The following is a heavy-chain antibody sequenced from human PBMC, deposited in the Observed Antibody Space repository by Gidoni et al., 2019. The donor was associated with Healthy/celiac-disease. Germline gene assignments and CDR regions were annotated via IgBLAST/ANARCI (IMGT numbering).Heavy chain of an antibody. D-gene: IGHD3-10*01. CDR3: ARDQRDYYGSGSYYFDY. CDR2: IWYDGSNK. Sequence: QVQLVESGGGVVQPARSLRLSCAAPGFTFSSYGMHWVRQAPGQGLEWVAVIWYDGSNKYYADSVKGRFTISRDNSKNTLYLQMNSLRAEDTAVYYCARDQRDYYGSGSYYFDYWGQGTLVTVSS. V-gene: IGHV3-33*01. J-gene: IGHJ4*02. CDR1: GFTFSSYG.